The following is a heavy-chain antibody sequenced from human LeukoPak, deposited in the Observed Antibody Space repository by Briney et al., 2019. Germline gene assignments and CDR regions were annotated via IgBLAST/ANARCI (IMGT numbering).Heavy chain of an antibody. J-gene: IGHJ6*02. CDR1: GFAVSSSY. Sequence: PGGSLRLSCAASGFAVSSSYMSWVRQAPGKGLEWVSLIYSGGSTHYADSVKGRFSISRDSSKNTLYLQMNTLRDEDTAVYYCVRGQTSTSPGVWGQGTTATVSS. CDR3: VRGQTSTSPGV. D-gene: IGHD5-24*01. CDR2: IYSGGST. V-gene: IGHV3-53*05.